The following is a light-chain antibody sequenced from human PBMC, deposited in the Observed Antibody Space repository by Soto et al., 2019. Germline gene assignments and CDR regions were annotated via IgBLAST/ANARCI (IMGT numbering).Light chain of an antibody. CDR3: LQYNAYPHT. CDR1: QTINGW. Sequence: DIQMTQSPSTLSASVGDRVTITCRASQTINGWLAWYQQKPGKPPNVLIYKASSLESGVPSRFSGSGSWTDFTLTIGSLQPDDLATYYCLQYNAYPHTFGQGTKLEIK. J-gene: IGKJ2*01. V-gene: IGKV1-5*03. CDR2: KAS.